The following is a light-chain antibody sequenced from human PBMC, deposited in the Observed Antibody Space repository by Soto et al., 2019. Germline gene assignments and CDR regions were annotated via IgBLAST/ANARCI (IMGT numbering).Light chain of an antibody. CDR3: QQYYSTPPT. V-gene: IGKV4-1*01. CDR1: QSVLYSSNNKNY. CDR2: WAS. J-gene: IGKJ1*01. Sequence: DIVMTQSPDSLAVSLGERATIKCKSSQSVLYSSNNKNYLAWYQQKPGQSPKLLIYWASTRESGVPDRFSGSGSGTDFTLTISSLQAEDVAVYYCQQYYSTPPTFGQGTKVEIK.